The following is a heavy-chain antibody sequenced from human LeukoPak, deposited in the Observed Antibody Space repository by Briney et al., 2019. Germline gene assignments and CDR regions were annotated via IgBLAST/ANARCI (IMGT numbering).Heavy chain of an antibody. CDR3: ARGLYSSSRNNFDY. CDR2: IYSGGST. V-gene: IGHV3-53*01. D-gene: IGHD6-13*01. J-gene: IGHJ4*02. Sequence: GGSLRLSCAASGFSVSTNYMSWVRQAPGKGLEWVSFIYSGGSTYYADSVKGRFTISRDNSKNTLYLQMNSLRAEDSAVYYCARGLYSSSRNNFDYWGQGTLVTVSS. CDR1: GFSVSTNY.